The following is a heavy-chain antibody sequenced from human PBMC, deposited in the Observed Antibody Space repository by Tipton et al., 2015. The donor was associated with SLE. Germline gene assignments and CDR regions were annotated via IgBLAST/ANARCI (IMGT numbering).Heavy chain of an antibody. J-gene: IGHJ3*02. CDR2: IYYSGST. D-gene: IGHD3/OR15-3a*01. Sequence: TLSLTCAVYGGSFSGYYWSWIRQHPGKGLEWIGYIYYSGSTYYNPSLKSRVTISVDTSKNQFSLKLSSVTAADTAAYYCAGQGGLGYAFDIWGQGTMVTVSS. V-gene: IGHV4-31*11. CDR3: AGQGGLGYAFDI. CDR1: GGSFSGYY.